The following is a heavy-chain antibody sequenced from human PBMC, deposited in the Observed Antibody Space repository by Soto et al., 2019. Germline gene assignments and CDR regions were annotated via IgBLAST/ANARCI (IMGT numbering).Heavy chain of an antibody. CDR3: ARGIEGWYQGRYYYGMDV. D-gene: IGHD6-19*01. CDR1: GGSVSSGSYY. Sequence: QVQLQESGPGLVKPSEILSLACTVSGGSVSSGSYYWSWIRQPPGKGLEWIGYIYYSGSTNYNPSLMSRVTISVDTSKNQFSLKLSSVTAADTAVYYCARGIEGWYQGRYYYGMDVWGQGITVTVSS. V-gene: IGHV4-61*01. J-gene: IGHJ6*02. CDR2: IYYSGST.